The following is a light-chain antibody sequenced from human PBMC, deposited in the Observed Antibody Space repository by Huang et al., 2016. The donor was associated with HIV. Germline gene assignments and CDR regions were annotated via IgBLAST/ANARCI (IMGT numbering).Light chain of an antibody. J-gene: IGKJ4*01. Sequence: IVLTQSPATLSWYPGERVTLSCRASQSVGNYIACYQQHPGQSPKLLIYDTSKRATGTPVRCSGSGSGTDFTLTISSLESEDFAVYYCQQRSSGVTFGGGTKVQVK. CDR1: QSVGNY. CDR2: DTS. CDR3: QQRSSGVT. V-gene: IGKV3-11*01.